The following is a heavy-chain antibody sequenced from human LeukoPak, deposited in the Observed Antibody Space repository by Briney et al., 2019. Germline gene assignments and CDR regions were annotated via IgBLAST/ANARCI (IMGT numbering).Heavy chain of an antibody. Sequence: GGSLRLSCAASGFTFSNYWMHWVRQGPGKGLVWVSVIKSDGSTTRYADSVKGRFAISRDNAKTTLYLQMNSLRAEDTAVYYCARDRSSFFDYWGQGTLVTVSS. J-gene: IGHJ4*02. D-gene: IGHD6-6*01. V-gene: IGHV3-74*01. CDR1: GFTFSNYW. CDR3: ARDRSSFFDY. CDR2: IKSDGSTT.